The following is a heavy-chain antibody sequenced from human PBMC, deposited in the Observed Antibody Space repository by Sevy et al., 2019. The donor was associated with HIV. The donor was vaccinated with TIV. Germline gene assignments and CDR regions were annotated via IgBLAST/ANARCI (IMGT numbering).Heavy chain of an antibody. J-gene: IGHJ6*02. CDR2: ISYDGSNK. Sequence: GGSLRLSCAASGFTFSSYAMHWVRQAPGKGLEWVAVISYDGSNKYYADSVKGRFTISRDNSKNTPYLQMNSLRAEDTAVYYCARDRGSYDFWSGYSRYYYYYGMDVWGQGTTVTVSS. CDR1: GFTFSSYA. CDR3: ARDRGSYDFWSGYSRYYYYYGMDV. V-gene: IGHV3-30-3*01. D-gene: IGHD3-3*01.